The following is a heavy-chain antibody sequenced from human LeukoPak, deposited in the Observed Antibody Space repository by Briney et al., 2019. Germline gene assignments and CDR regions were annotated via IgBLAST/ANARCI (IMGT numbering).Heavy chain of an antibody. Sequence: PSETLSLTCTVSGASISETAWSWVRQPAGRGLEWIGRVFSSGDTLYTPSLNGRVTMSVDASQNQLSLKVTSVTVADTAVYYCARDDKGYYSSRWTAFDIWGPGTVVTVSS. CDR2: VFSSGDT. J-gene: IGHJ3*02. V-gene: IGHV4-4*07. D-gene: IGHD5-12*01. CDR3: ARDDKGYYSSRWTAFDI. CDR1: GASISETA.